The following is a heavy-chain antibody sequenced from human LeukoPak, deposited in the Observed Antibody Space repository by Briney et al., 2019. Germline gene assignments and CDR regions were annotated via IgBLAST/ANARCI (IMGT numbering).Heavy chain of an antibody. CDR1: GGSISSSNYY. D-gene: IGHD2/OR15-2a*01. V-gene: IGHV4-39*01. CDR3: ARHENIIMVPTAHAFDY. CDR2: IYYSGDS. J-gene: IGHJ4*02. Sequence: PSETLSLTCTVSGGSISSSNYYWGWIRQPPGKGLEWIGTIYYSGDSYYNPSLKSRASISVDTSKNRFSLNLNSVTAADTAVYFCARHENIIMVPTAHAFDYWGQGAPVTVSS.